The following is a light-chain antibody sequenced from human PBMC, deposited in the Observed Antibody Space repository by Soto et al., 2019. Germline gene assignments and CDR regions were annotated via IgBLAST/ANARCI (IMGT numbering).Light chain of an antibody. CDR3: AAWDDSLSGVV. V-gene: IGLV1-47*01. CDR2: GNN. CDR1: SSNIGTNY. J-gene: IGLJ3*02. Sequence: QSVLTQPPSASGNPGQTVTISSSGSSSNIGTNYVSWYQQLPGTAPKLLIYGNNQRPSGVPDRFSGSRSGTSASLAISGLRSEDEADYYCAAWDDSLSGVVFGGGTKVTVL.